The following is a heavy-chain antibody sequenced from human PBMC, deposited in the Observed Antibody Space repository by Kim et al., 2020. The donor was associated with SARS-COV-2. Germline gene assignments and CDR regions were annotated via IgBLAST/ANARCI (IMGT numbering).Heavy chain of an antibody. Sequence: LKSRVTISVDTSKNQFSLKLSSVTAADTAVYYCASMITFGGVIVSGAFDIWGQGTMVTVSS. CDR3: ASMITFGGVIVSGAFDI. J-gene: IGHJ3*02. D-gene: IGHD3-16*02. V-gene: IGHV4-31*02.